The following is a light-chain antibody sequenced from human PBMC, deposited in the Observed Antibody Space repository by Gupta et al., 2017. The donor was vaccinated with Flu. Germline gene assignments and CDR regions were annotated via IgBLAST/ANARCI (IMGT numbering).Light chain of an antibody. CDR1: QTLTSDF. Sequence: GTLSLCPGERTTLSCRASQTLTSDFLGWYQQKPGQAPRFLIYGASNRADGIPDRFSGSGSGTDFTLTISRLEPDDFAVYSCQQYGGSPRTFGQGTTVEIK. J-gene: IGKJ1*01. V-gene: IGKV3-20*01. CDR3: QQYGGSPRT. CDR2: GAS.